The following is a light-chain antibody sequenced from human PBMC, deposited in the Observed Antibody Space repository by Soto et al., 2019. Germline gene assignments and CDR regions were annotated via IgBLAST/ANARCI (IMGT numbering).Light chain of an antibody. J-gene: IGKJ4*01. CDR3: QQYNNWAALT. Sequence: ETRRIPSQPTLSVYPKRGDPVSCRASQSIRSNLALAWYQQKPGQAPRLLIYGASTRATGIPARFSCSGSGTEFTLSISSLQSEDFAVYYCQQYNNWAALTFGGGTKVDIK. V-gene: IGKV3-15*01. CDR2: GAS. CDR1: QSIRSN.